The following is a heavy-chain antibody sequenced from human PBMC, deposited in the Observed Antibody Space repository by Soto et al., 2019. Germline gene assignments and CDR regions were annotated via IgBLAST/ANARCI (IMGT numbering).Heavy chain of an antibody. Sequence: SVKVSCKASGGTFSSYTISWVRQAPGQGLEWMGRIIPILGIANYAQKFQGRVTITADKSTSTAYMELSSLRSEDTAVYYCAQLIVVPAAMGDAFDIWGQGTMVTVSS. CDR2: IIPILGIA. J-gene: IGHJ3*02. D-gene: IGHD2-2*01. CDR1: GGTFSSYT. CDR3: AQLIVVPAAMGDAFDI. V-gene: IGHV1-69*02.